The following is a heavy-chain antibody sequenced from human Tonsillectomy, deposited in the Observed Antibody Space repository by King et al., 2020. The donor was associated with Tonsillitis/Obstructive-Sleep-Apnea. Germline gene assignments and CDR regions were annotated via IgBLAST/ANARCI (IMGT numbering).Heavy chain of an antibody. CDR1: GFTFSDYY. J-gene: IGHJ4*02. D-gene: IGHD4-11*01. V-gene: IGHV3-11*06. CDR2: ISSSSSYT. Sequence: VQLVESGGGLVKPGGSLRLSCAASGFTFSDYYMSWIRQAPGKGLEWVSYISSSSSYTYYADSVKGRFTISRDNAKNSLYLQMNSLRAEATAVYYCARCETTGGYYFYYWGQGTLVTVSS. CDR3: ARCETTGGYYFYY.